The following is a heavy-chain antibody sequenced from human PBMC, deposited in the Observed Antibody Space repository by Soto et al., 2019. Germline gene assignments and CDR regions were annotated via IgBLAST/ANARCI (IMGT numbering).Heavy chain of an antibody. Sequence: GGSLRLSCAASGFTFSSYGMHWVRQAPGKGLEWVAVISYDGSNKYYADSVKGRFTISRDNSKNTLYLQMNSLRAEDTAAYYCAKDLVGIVVVPAARPRYYYYGMDVWGQGTTVTVSS. CDR2: ISYDGSNK. CDR1: GFTFSSYG. D-gene: IGHD2-2*03. V-gene: IGHV3-30*18. CDR3: AKDLVGIVVVPAARPRYYYYGMDV. J-gene: IGHJ6*02.